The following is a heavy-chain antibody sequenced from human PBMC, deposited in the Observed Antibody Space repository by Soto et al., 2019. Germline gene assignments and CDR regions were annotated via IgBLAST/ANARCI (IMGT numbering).Heavy chain of an antibody. CDR1: GFTFDDYA. Sequence: EVQLVESGGGLVQPGRSLRLSCAASGFTFDDYAMHWVRQAPGKGLEWVSGISWNSGSIGYADSVKGRFTISRDNAKNSLYLQMNSLRAEDTALYYCAKDISGSYYYFDYWGQGTLVTVSS. V-gene: IGHV3-9*01. D-gene: IGHD1-26*01. J-gene: IGHJ4*02. CDR2: ISWNSGSI. CDR3: AKDISGSYYYFDY.